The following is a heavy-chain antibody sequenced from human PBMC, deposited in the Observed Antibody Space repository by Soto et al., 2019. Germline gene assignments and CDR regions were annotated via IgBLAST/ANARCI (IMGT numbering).Heavy chain of an antibody. CDR2: ISAYNGNT. CDR1: GYTFTSYG. V-gene: IGHV1-18*01. CDR3: ARDRGLGYCSGGSCYPNDY. Sequence: ASVKVSCKASGYTFTSYGISWVRQAPGQGLEWMGWISAYNGNTNYAQKLQGRVTMTTDTSTRTAYMELRSLRSDDTAVYYCARDRGLGYCSGGSCYPNDYWGEGTLVTVSS. D-gene: IGHD2-15*01. J-gene: IGHJ4*02.